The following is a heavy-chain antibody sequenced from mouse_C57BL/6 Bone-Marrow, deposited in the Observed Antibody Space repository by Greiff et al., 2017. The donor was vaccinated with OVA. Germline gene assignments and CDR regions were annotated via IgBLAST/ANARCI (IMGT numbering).Heavy chain of an antibody. V-gene: IGHV14-2*01. CDR3: ALTGLLGIYYYAMDY. CDR1: GFNITDYY. D-gene: IGHD2-10*01. CDR2: IDPEDGET. J-gene: IGHJ4*01. Sequence: VQLQQSGAELVKPGASVKLSCTASGFNITDYYMHWVKQRPEQGLEWIGRIDPEDGETKYAPKFQGKATITADTSSNTAYLQLSSLTSEDTAVYYCALTGLLGIYYYAMDYWGQGTSVTVSS.